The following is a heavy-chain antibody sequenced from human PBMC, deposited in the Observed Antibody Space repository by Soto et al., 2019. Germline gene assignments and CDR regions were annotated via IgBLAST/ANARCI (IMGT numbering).Heavy chain of an antibody. CDR3: ARMVNVEKYYYDSSGYYSPAPFDY. J-gene: IGHJ4*02. CDR1: GFTFSSYS. Sequence: GGSLRLSCAASGFTFSSYSMNWVRQAPGKGLEWVSSISSSSSYIYYADSVKGRFTISRGNAKNSLYLQMNSLRAEDTAVYYCARMVNVEKYYYDSSGYYSPAPFDYWGQGTLVTVSS. CDR2: ISSSSSYI. V-gene: IGHV3-21*01. D-gene: IGHD3-22*01.